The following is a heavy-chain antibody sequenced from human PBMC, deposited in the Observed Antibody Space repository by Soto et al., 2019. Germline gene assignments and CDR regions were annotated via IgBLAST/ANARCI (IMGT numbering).Heavy chain of an antibody. Sequence: QVQLVQSGAEVKKPGSSVKVSCKASGGTFSSYAISWVRQAPGQGLEWMGGIIPIFGTANYAQKFQGRVTITADESTSTAYMELSSLRSEDTAVYYCARSTTVVISPALVGFDLWGRGTLVTVSS. CDR3: ARSTTVVISPALVGFDL. CDR1: GGTFSSYA. J-gene: IGHJ2*01. V-gene: IGHV1-69*12. CDR2: IIPIFGTA. D-gene: IGHD4-17*01.